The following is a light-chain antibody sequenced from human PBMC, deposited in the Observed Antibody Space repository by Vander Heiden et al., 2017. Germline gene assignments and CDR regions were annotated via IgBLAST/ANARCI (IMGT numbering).Light chain of an antibody. CDR1: SSDVGNYNR. Sequence: QSALAQPASVSGSPGQSITISCTGTSSDVGNYNRVSWYQQHPGKAPKVIIYEVSKRPSGVSHRFSGSKTGNTASLTISGLQAEDEADYYCCSYGDSTTFYVLGTGTQVTVL. CDR2: EVS. V-gene: IGLV2-23*02. J-gene: IGLJ1*01. CDR3: CSYGDSTTFYV.